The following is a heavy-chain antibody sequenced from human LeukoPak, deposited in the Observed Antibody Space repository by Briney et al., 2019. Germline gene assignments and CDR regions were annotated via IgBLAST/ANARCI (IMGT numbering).Heavy chain of an antibody. V-gene: IGHV3-7*03. D-gene: IGHD3-9*01. CDR1: GFTFKNYW. CDR2: IKQDGSEK. Sequence: GGSLRLSCAASGFTFKNYWMSWVRQAPGKGLEWVANIKQDGSEKYYVDSVKGRFTVSRDNAKNSLYLQMNSLRAEAMAVYSCVRDADIFTGFVLFDYWGQGTLVTVSS. CDR3: VRDADIFTGFVLFDY. J-gene: IGHJ4*02.